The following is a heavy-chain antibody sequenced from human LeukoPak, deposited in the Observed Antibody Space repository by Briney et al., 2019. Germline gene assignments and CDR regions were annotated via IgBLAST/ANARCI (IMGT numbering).Heavy chain of an antibody. CDR3: ATYNRDVWGRLDH. D-gene: IGHD3-16*01. Sequence: PSETLSLTCIVSGGSINSFNYYWDWVRQPPGKGLEWIGSIHNSGSTYYNPSFKSRVTISVDTSKNQFFLKPSSVTAADTAVYYCATYNRDVWGRLDHWGQGTLVTVSS. J-gene: IGHJ4*02. CDR2: IHNSGST. V-gene: IGHV4-39*01. CDR1: GGSINSFNYY.